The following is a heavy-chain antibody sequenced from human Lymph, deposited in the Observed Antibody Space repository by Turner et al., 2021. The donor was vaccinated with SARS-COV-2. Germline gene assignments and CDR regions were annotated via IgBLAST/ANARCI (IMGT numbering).Heavy chain of an antibody. V-gene: IGHV1-69*10. J-gene: IGHJ6*02. D-gene: IGHD6-13*01. CDR2: IIPLLAIA. CDR1: GGTFSSPA. Sequence: QVQLVQSGAEVKKPGSSVKVSCKASGGTFSSPAISWVRQAPGQGLEWLEGIIPLLAIANNAQKFQGGVTIPADKSTSTAYMELSSLRSEETAVYFCARIAAPGMGGGVHYYYYAMDVWGQGTTVTVSS. CDR3: ARIAAPGMGGGVHYYYYAMDV.